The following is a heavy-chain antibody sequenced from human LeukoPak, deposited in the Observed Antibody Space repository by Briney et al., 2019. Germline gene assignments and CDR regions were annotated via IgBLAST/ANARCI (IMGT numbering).Heavy chain of an antibody. D-gene: IGHD6-25*01. CDR3: ARRSAAKDAFDI. Sequence: GGSLRLSCAASGFTFNTYGMTWVRQAPGKGLEWVSSISGSGSSTYYADSVKGRFTISRDNAKNSLYLQMNSLRAEDTAVYYCARRSAAKDAFDIWGQGTMVTVSS. V-gene: IGHV3-23*01. CDR1: GFTFNTYG. J-gene: IGHJ3*02. CDR2: ISGSGSST.